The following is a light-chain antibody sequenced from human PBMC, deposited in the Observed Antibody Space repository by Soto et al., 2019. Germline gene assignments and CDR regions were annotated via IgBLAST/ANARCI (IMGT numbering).Light chain of an antibody. CDR3: QQYNTYSWT. CDR2: KAS. J-gene: IGKJ1*01. CDR1: QSISAW. V-gene: IGKV1-5*03. Sequence: DIQMTESPSTLPASVGDRVTITSRASQSISAWLAWYQQKPGKAPRIMIYKASTSEIGVPSRFRGSGSGTEFALTISSLKPADFETYYCQQYNTYSWTFGQGTKVDIK.